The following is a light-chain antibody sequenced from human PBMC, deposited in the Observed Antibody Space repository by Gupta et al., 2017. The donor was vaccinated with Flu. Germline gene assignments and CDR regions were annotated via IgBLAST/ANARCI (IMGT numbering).Light chain of an antibody. Sequence: DIVMTQSPDSLAVTLGERAAINCKSSQSLLYNSNNKNYLVWYQQKPGQPPKRLIYWASIRESGVPDRFSGSGSGTDFTLTISSLQAEDVAVYYCQQYSSTPLTFGQGTKVEI. J-gene: IGKJ1*01. CDR2: WAS. V-gene: IGKV4-1*01. CDR3: QQYSSTPLT. CDR1: QSLLYNSNNKNY.